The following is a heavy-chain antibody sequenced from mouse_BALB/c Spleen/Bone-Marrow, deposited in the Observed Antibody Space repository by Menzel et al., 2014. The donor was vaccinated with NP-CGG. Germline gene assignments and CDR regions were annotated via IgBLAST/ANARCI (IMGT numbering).Heavy chain of an antibody. CDR2: ISSGGGST. CDR3: AREVLRDYFDY. CDR1: GFAFSSYD. D-gene: IGHD1-1*01. J-gene: IGHJ2*01. Sequence: EVKLVESGGGLVKPGGSLKLSCAASGFAFSSYDMSWVRQTPGKRLEWVAYISSGGGSTYYPDTVKGRFTISRDNAKSTLYLQMSSLKSEDTAMYYCAREVLRDYFDYWGQGTTLTVSS. V-gene: IGHV5-12-1*01.